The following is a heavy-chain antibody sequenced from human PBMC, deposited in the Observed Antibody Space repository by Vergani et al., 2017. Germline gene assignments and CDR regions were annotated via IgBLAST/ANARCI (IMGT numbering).Heavy chain of an antibody. CDR2: ISAYNGNT. J-gene: IGHJ1*01. CDR3: ARDLIANDTYGRSGY. CDR1: GYTFSTYG. D-gene: IGHD6-25*01. V-gene: IGHV1-18*01. Sequence: QVQSVQSGAEVKKPGASVKVSCKASGYTFSTYGISWVRQAPGQGLEWMGWISAYNGNTNYPEKFQGRLTMTTDTSTRTAYMELRSLRSDDTAVYYCARDLIANDTYGRSGYWGTGTLVTVSS.